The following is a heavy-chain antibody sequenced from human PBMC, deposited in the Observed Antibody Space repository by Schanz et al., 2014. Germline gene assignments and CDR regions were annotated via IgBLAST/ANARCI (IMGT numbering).Heavy chain of an antibody. J-gene: IGHJ5*02. CDR1: GFTFSSHW. V-gene: IGHV3-74*02. Sequence: EEQLVESGGGLVQPGGSLRLSCAASGFTFSSHWMHWVRQDPGKGLVWVARINSVGSNTDYADSVTGRFTISSDSSKNTLYLQMSSLRADDTAVYYCAKAADWPVTRFDPWGQGTLVTVSS. D-gene: IGHD3-9*01. CDR3: AKAADWPVTRFDP. CDR2: INSVGSNT.